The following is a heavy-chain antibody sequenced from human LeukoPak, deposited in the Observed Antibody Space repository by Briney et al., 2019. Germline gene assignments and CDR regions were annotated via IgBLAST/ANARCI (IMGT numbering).Heavy chain of an antibody. CDR1: GDSVSSNSAA. CDR2: TYYRSKWYN. J-gene: IGHJ3*02. Sequence: SQTLSLTCAFSGDSVSSNSAAWNWIRQSPSRSLEWLGRTYYRSKWYNDYAVSVKSRITINPDTSKNQFSLQLNSVTPEDTAVYYCARDWEDSSSWYGLRAFDIWGQGTMVTVSS. D-gene: IGHD6-13*01. V-gene: IGHV6-1*01. CDR3: ARDWEDSSSWYGLRAFDI.